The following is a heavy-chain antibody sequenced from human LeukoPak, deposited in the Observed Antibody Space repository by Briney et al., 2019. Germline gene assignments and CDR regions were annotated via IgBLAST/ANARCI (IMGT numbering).Heavy chain of an antibody. V-gene: IGHV3-9*03. CDR2: ISWNSGSI. J-gene: IGHJ4*02. D-gene: IGHD3-22*01. CDR3: AKSNYYDSSGYIDY. Sequence: GGSLRLSCAASGFTFDDYAMHWVRQAPGKGLEWVSGISWNSGSIGYADSVKGRFTISRDNAKNSLYLQMNSLRAEDMALYYCAKSNYYDSSGYIDYRGQGTLVTVSS. CDR1: GFTFDDYA.